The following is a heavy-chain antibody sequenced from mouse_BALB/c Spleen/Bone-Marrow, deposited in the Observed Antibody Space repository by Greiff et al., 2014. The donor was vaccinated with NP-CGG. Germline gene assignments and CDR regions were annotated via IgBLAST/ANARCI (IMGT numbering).Heavy chain of an antibody. CDR1: GYSFTSYT. CDR2: INPSSGYT. D-gene: IGHD2-4*01. Sequence: VQLQQSGAGLARPGASVKMSCKASGYSFTSYTMHWVKQRPGQGLEWIGYINPSSGYTNYNQKFKDKATLTADKSSSTAYMQLSSLTSEDSAVYYCARGWDYEGYFDYWGQGTTLTVSS. V-gene: IGHV1-4*01. J-gene: IGHJ2*01. CDR3: ARGWDYEGYFDY.